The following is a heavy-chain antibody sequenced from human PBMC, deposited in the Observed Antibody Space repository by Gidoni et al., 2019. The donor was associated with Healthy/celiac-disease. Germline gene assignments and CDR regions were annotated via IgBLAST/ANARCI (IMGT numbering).Heavy chain of an antibody. J-gene: IGHJ6*02. CDR1: GFTVSSNY. CDR3: ARGDYSYYYGMDV. D-gene: IGHD4-17*01. V-gene: IGHV3-66*01. Sequence: EVQLVESGGGLVQPGGSLRLSCAASGFTVSSNYMSLVRQAPGKGLEWVSVIYSGGSTYYADSVKGRFTISRDNSKNTLYLQMNSLRAEDTAVYYCARGDYSYYYGMDVWGQGTTVTVSS. CDR2: IYSGGST.